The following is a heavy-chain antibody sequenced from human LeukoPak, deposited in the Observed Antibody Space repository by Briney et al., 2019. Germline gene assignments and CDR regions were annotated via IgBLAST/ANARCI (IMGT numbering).Heavy chain of an antibody. CDR1: GFTFSSYS. CDR2: ISSSSSYI. V-gene: IGHV3-21*01. D-gene: IGHD5-24*01. J-gene: IGHJ4*02. Sequence: GESLKISCAASGFTFSSYSMNWVRQAPGKGLEWVSSISSSSSYIYYADSVKGRFTISRDNAKNSLYLQMNSLRAEDTAVYYCARDMDGNYWGQGTLVTVSS. CDR3: ARDMDGNY.